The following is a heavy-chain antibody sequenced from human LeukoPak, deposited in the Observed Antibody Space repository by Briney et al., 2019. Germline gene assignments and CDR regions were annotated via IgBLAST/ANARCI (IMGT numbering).Heavy chain of an antibody. D-gene: IGHD6-13*01. CDR1: GYTFTGYY. V-gene: IGHV1-2*02. J-gene: IGHJ4*02. Sequence: ASVKVSCKASGYTFTGYYMHWVRQAPGQGLEWMGWINPSSGGTNYAQKFQGRVTMTRDTSISTAYMELSRLRSDDTAVYYCARDLAYSSSWLDYFDYWGQGTLVTVSS. CDR2: INPSSGGT. CDR3: ARDLAYSSSWLDYFDY.